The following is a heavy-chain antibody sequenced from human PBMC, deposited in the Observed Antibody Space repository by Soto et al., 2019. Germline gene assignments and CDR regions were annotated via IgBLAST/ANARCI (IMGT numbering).Heavy chain of an antibody. V-gene: IGHV4-30-2*01. D-gene: IGHD6-13*01. CDR2: IYHSGST. Sequence: SETLSLTCAVSGGSISSGGYSWSWIRQPPGKGLEWIGYIYHSGSTYYNPSLKSRVTISVDKSKNQFSLKLSSVTAADTAVYYCARDGRGIAAAENWFVPWGHGTLVTVSS. CDR3: ARDGRGIAAAENWFVP. CDR1: GGSISSGGYS. J-gene: IGHJ5*02.